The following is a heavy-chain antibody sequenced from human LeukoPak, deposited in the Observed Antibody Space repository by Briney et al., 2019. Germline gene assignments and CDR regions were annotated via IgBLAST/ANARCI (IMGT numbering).Heavy chain of an antibody. Sequence: GGSLRLSCAASGFTFSSYWMSWVRQAPGKGLEWVANIKQDGSEKYYVDSVKGRFTISRDNAKNSLYLQMNSLRAEDTAVYYCAKDGDIVVVPAARFFDYWGQGTLVTVSS. CDR3: AKDGDIVVVPAARFFDY. V-gene: IGHV3-7*03. CDR2: IKQDGSEK. J-gene: IGHJ4*02. CDR1: GFTFSSYW. D-gene: IGHD2-2*01.